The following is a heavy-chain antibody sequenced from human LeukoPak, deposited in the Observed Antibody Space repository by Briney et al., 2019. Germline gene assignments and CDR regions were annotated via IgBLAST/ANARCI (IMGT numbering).Heavy chain of an antibody. Sequence: PGGSLRLSCAASGFTFSSYWMHWVRQAPGKGLVWVSRINSDGSSTSYADSVKGRFTISRDNAKNTLYLQMNSLRAEDTAVYYCAICDYVWGSFFDYWGQGTLVTLSS. CDR3: AICDYVWGSFFDY. CDR1: GFTFSSYW. J-gene: IGHJ4*02. V-gene: IGHV3-74*01. D-gene: IGHD3-16*01. CDR2: INSDGSST.